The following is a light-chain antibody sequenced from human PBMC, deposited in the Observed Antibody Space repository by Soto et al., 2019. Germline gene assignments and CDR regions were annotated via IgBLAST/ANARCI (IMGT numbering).Light chain of an antibody. J-gene: IGLJ1*01. CDR2: DVY. CDR3: SSYTTSSSYG. CDR1: SSYVGGFNY. Sequence: QSALTQPASVSGSPGQSITISCTGTSSYVGGFNYVSWYQQHPGKAPKLLIFDVYSRPSGISNRFSGSKSGNTASLTISGLQAEDEADYYCSSYTTSSSYGFGAGTKVTVL. V-gene: IGLV2-14*01.